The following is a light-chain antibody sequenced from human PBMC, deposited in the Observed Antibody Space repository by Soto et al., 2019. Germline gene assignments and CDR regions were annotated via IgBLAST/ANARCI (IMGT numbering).Light chain of an antibody. CDR3: QQRSSCPIT. Sequence: EIVLTQSPAILSLSPGERATLSSRASQSVSNFLSCYLQRSGQAPRLLIFDASKRAAGVPARFSGSGSGTDFTLTISILEPEDLAVYYCQQRSSCPITFGQGPRLESK. J-gene: IGKJ5*01. CDR1: QSVSNF. CDR2: DAS. V-gene: IGKV3-11*01.